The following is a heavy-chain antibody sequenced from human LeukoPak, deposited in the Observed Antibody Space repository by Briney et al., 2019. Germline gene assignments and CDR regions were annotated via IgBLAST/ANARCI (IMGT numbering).Heavy chain of an antibody. CDR3: ARGSTQYSSGWYGLDY. Sequence: GGSLRLFCAASGFTFSSYWTHWVRQAPGKGLVWVSRVNSDGSSTTYADSVKGRFTISRDNAKNTLYLQMNSLRAEDTAVYYCARGSTQYSSGWYGLDYWGQGTLVTVSS. CDR1: GFTFSSYW. D-gene: IGHD6-19*01. CDR2: VNSDGSST. J-gene: IGHJ4*02. V-gene: IGHV3-74*01.